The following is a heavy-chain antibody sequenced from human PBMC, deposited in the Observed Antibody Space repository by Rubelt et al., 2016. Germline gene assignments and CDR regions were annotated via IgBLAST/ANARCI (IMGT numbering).Heavy chain of an antibody. D-gene: IGHD2-2*01. Sequence: QLQLQESGPGLVKPSETLSLTCTVSGGSISSSSYYWGWIRQPPGTGLEWIGILYYSGRTYFIPSLMGLVCIAVDTAKNQFSLKLSAVAATDTAVYYWARPSLEDQLLHTFGGYFDYWGQGTLVTVSS. CDR3: ARPSLEDQLLHTFGGYFDY. CDR1: GGSISSSSYY. CDR2: LYYSGRT. J-gene: IGHJ4*02. V-gene: IGHV4-39*01.